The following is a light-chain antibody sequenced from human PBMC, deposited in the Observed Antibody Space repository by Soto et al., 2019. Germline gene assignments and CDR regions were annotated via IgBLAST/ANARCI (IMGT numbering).Light chain of an antibody. Sequence: QSVLTQPPSASGSPGQSVTISCTGTSSDVGAYDYVSWYQQHPGKAPKLMIYEINKRPSGVPDRFSGSKSGNTASLTVSGLQAEDEADYYCSPFAGSNNFPYVFGTGTKVTV. CDR3: SPFAGSNNFPYV. J-gene: IGLJ1*01. CDR1: SSDVGAYDY. CDR2: EIN. V-gene: IGLV2-8*01.